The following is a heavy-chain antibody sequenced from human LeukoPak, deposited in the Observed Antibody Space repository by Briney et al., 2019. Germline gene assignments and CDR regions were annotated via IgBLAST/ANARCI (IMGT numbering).Heavy chain of an antibody. CDR1: GFSLSNYA. Sequence: PGGSLRLSCVASGFSLSNYAMSWVRQAPGKGLEWVSLIIASSGSTVYADSVKGRFTISRDNSKNTLYLQMNSLRAEDTAVYYCAKGAYDYVEIGYFDHWGQGTLVTVSS. CDR2: IIASSGST. J-gene: IGHJ4*02. CDR3: AKGAYDYVEIGYFDH. V-gene: IGHV3-23*01. D-gene: IGHD5-12*01.